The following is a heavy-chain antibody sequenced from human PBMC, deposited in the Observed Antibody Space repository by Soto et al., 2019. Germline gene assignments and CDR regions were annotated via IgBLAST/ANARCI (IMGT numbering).Heavy chain of an antibody. J-gene: IGHJ4*02. Sequence: QVQLVQSGAEVKKPGASVKVSCKASGYTFTSYYMHWVRQAPGQGLEWMGIINPSGGSTSYAQKFQGRVNMTRDTSTSTVYMELSSLRSEDTAVYYCARDIAPTYYYDSSGYTFDYWGQGTLVTVSS. CDR3: ARDIAPTYYYDSSGYTFDY. CDR1: GYTFTSYY. CDR2: INPSGGST. D-gene: IGHD3-22*01. V-gene: IGHV1-46*01.